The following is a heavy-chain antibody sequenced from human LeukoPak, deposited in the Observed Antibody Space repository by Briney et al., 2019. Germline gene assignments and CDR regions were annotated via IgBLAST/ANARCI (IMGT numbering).Heavy chain of an antibody. V-gene: IGHV1-18*04. D-gene: IGHD3-10*01. CDR1: GYTFTSYG. J-gene: IGHJ4*02. Sequence: WASVKVSCKASGYTFTSYGISWVRQAPGQGLEWMGWISAYNGNTNYAQKLQGRATMTTDTSTSTAYMELRSLRSDDTAVYYCARVGPHYGSGKLEDYWGQGTLVTVSS. CDR3: ARVGPHYGSGKLEDY. CDR2: ISAYNGNT.